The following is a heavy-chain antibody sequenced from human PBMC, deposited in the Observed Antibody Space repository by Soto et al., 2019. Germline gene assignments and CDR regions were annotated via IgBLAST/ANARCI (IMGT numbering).Heavy chain of an antibody. CDR1: GFTFSSYA. CDR3: ATSAPTVVTPDWYFDL. CDR2: ISYDGSNK. D-gene: IGHD4-17*01. J-gene: IGHJ2*01. V-gene: IGHV3-30-3*01. Sequence: QVQLVESGGGVVQPGRSLRLSCAASGFTFSSYAMHWVRQAPGKGLEWVAVISYDGSNKYYADSVKGRFTISSDNSKNPLYLQMNSLRAEDTAVYYCATSAPTVVTPDWYFDLWGRGTLVTVSS.